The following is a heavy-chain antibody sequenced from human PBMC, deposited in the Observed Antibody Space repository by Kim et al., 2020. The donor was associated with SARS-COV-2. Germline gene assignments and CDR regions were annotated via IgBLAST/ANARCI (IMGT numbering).Heavy chain of an antibody. V-gene: IGHV3-23*01. D-gene: IGHD6-19*01. CDR2: ISGNGGST. J-gene: IGHJ5*02. CDR3: ARDLMQWLTNWFDP. Sequence: GGSLRLSCAASYGIAFSTYAMSWVRQAPGKGLEWVSTISGNGGSTYYADSVKSRFTISSDNSRNTVSLQMSGLRGDDTAVYYCARDLMQWLTNWFDPWG. CDR1: GIAFSTYA.